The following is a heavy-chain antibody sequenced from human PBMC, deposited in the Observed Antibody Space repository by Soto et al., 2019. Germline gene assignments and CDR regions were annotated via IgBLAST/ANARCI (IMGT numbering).Heavy chain of an antibody. J-gene: IGHJ5*02. Sequence: TSETLSLTCTVSGGSISSSSYYWGWIRQPPGKGLEWIGSIYYSGSTYYNPSLKSRVTISVDTSKNQFSLKLSSVTAADTAVYYCARRTNNKAFDPWGQGTLVTVSS. CDR2: IYYSGST. V-gene: IGHV4-39*01. CDR3: ARRTNNKAFDP. CDR1: GGSISSSSYY.